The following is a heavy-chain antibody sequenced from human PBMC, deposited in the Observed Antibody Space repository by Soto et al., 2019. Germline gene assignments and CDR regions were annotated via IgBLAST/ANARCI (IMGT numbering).Heavy chain of an antibody. CDR1: GCSVSSGSYY. V-gene: IGHV4-61*01. CDR3: ARDLSSGWDPYYFDY. J-gene: IGHJ4*02. Sequence: XETLSLTCTVSGCSVSSGSYYWGWIRQPPGKGLEWIGYIYYSGSTNYNPSLKSRVTISVDTSKNQFSLKLSSVTAADTAVYYCARDLSSGWDPYYFDYWGQGTLVTVSS. CDR2: IYYSGST. D-gene: IGHD6-19*01.